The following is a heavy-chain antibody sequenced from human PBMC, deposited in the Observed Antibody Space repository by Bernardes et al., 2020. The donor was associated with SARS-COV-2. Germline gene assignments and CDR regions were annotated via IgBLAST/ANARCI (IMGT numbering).Heavy chain of an antibody. J-gene: IGHJ4*02. CDR3: ARDEGRSASDN. Sequence: ASVKVSCKASGYTFRKYGISWVRQAPGQGLEWMGWISAYNGDTTYAQKFQGRVTMTTDTSTSTAYMELRSLRSDDTAVYFCARDEGRSASDNWGQGTLVTVSP. V-gene: IGHV1-18*01. CDR1: GYTFRKYG. CDR2: ISAYNGDT. D-gene: IGHD2-15*01.